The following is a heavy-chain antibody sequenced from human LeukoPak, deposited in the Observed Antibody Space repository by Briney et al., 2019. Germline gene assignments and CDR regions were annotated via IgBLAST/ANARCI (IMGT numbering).Heavy chain of an antibody. D-gene: IGHD2/OR15-2a*01. CDR3: ARAFFKASSYYYYMDV. Sequence: KPGGSLRLSCAASGFTFSSYSMNWVRQAPGKGLEWVSSISSSSSYIYYADSVKGRFTISRDNAKNSLYLQMNSLRAEDTAVYYCARAFFKASSYYYYMDVWGKGTTVTVSS. J-gene: IGHJ6*03. CDR1: GFTFSSYS. V-gene: IGHV3-21*01. CDR2: ISSSSSYI.